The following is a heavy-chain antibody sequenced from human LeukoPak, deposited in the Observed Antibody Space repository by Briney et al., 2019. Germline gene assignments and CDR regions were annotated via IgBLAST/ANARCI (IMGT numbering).Heavy chain of an antibody. CDR3: ARLTCSGVSCYDGY. CDR1: GGSISNYY. CDR2: IYYSGST. J-gene: IGHJ4*02. Sequence: SETLSLTCTASGGSISNYYWSWIRQPPGKGLEWIGYIYYSGSTNYNPSLKSRVTISVDTSKNQFSLRLSSMTATDTAVYYCARLTCSGVSCYDGYCGQGTLVTVSS. D-gene: IGHD2-15*01. V-gene: IGHV4-59*08.